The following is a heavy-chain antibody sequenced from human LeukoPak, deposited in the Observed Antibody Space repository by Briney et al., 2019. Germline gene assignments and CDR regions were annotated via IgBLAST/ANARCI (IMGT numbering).Heavy chain of an antibody. D-gene: IGHD6-19*01. CDR2: ISGSGGTT. CDR3: AKDRGTGYSSGWSFDW. Sequence: PGGSLRLSCAASGFTFRGYAMSWVRQAPGKGLEWVSAISGSGGTTYYADSVKGRFTISRDNSKNTLYLQMNSQRAEDTAVYYCAKDRGTGYSSGWSFDWWGQGTLVTVSS. J-gene: IGHJ4*02. CDR1: GFTFRGYA. V-gene: IGHV3-23*01.